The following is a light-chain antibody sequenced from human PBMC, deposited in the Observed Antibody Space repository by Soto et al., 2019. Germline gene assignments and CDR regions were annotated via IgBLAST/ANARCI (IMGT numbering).Light chain of an antibody. J-gene: IGKJ2*01. CDR1: QSVYVN. V-gene: IGKV3-15*01. Sequence: EITQCPAPLSVPPGERLTLSCRACQSVYVNVAWYQQKPGQAPRLLIYDASTRATAIPARFSGSGSGTEFTLTISSLQSEDFALYYCQQYSQWPLYTFGQGTKVDIK. CDR2: DAS. CDR3: QQYSQWPLYT.